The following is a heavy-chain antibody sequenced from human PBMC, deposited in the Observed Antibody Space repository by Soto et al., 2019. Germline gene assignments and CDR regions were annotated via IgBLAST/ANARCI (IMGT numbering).Heavy chain of an antibody. CDR2: IWYDGSNK. V-gene: IGHV3-33*01. CDR3: ARDLTPGHYYDSSGV. Sequence: GGSLRLSCAASGFTFSSYGMHWVRQAPGKGPEWVAVIWYDGSNKYYADSVKGRFTISRDNSKNTLYLQMNSLRAEDTAVYYCARDLTPGHYYDSSGVWGKGTLVTVSS. J-gene: IGHJ4*02. D-gene: IGHD3-22*01. CDR1: GFTFSSYG.